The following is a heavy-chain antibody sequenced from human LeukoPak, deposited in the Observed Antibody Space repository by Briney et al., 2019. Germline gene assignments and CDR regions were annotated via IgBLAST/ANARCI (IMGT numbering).Heavy chain of an antibody. Sequence: PGGSLRLSCAASGFTFSSYWMSWVRQAPGKGLEWVDNIKQDGSEKYYVDSVKGRFTISRDNAKNSLYLQMNSLRAEDTAVYYCARVEYGGGFLFDYWGQGTLVTVSS. D-gene: IGHD4-23*01. V-gene: IGHV3-7*01. J-gene: IGHJ4*02. CDR2: IKQDGSEK. CDR1: GFTFSSYW. CDR3: ARVEYGGGFLFDY.